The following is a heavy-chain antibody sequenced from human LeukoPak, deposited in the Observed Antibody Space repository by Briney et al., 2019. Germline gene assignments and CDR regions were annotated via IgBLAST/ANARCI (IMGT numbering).Heavy chain of an antibody. J-gene: IGHJ1*01. D-gene: IGHD4-17*01. CDR3: AHKRVYGDYFYFQH. CDR1: GFTFSSYG. Sequence: PGGSLRLSCAASGFTFSSYGMSWVRQAPGEGLEWVSAISGSGGSTYYADSVKGRFTISRDNSKNMLYLQMNSLRAEDTAVYYCAHKRVYGDYFYFQHWGQGTLVTVSS. CDR2: ISGSGGST. V-gene: IGHV3-23*01.